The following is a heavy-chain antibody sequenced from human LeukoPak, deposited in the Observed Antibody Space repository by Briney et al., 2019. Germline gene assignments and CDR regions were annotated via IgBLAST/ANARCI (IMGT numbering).Heavy chain of an antibody. Sequence: GGSLRLSCADSGFIFSNYSMNWVRQAPGKGLEWVSWISSTSNTIYYADSVKGRFTISRDNAKNSLDLQMNSLRDEDTAVYYCARPSRSTGPAYWGQGTLVTVSS. V-gene: IGHV3-48*02. J-gene: IGHJ4*02. D-gene: IGHD2-2*01. CDR2: ISSTSNTI. CDR3: ARPSRSTGPAY. CDR1: GFIFSNYS.